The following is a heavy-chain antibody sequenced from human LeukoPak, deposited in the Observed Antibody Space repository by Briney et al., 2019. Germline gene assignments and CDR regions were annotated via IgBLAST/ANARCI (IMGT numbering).Heavy chain of an antibody. CDR1: GYSFISYW. CDR3: ARRWLQSGSINNFDY. D-gene: IGHD5-24*01. J-gene: IGHJ4*02. V-gene: IGHV5-51*01. CDR2: IYPGDSDT. Sequence: GASLKISCKGSGYSFISYWIGWVRQLPGKGLEWMGIIYPGDSDTRYSPSFQGQVTISADKSISTAYLQWSSLKASDTAMYYCARRWLQSGSINNFDYWGQGTLVTVSS.